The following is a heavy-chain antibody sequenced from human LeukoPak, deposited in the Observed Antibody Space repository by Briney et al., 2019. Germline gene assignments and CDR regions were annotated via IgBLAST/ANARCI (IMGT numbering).Heavy chain of an antibody. D-gene: IGHD3-10*01. V-gene: IGHV3-7*01. Sequence: GGSLRLSCAASGFTFSSYWMSWVRQAPGKGLEWVANIKQDGSEKYYVDSVKGRFTISRDNAKNSLYLQMNSLRAEDTAVYYCARDQSPNYCGSGSFPYGMDVWGQGTTVTVSS. CDR2: IKQDGSEK. CDR3: ARDQSPNYCGSGSFPYGMDV. CDR1: GFTFSSYW. J-gene: IGHJ6*02.